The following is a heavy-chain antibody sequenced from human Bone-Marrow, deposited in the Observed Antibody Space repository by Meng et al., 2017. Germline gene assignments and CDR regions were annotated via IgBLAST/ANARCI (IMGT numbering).Heavy chain of an antibody. V-gene: IGHV1-2*02. CDR3: ARDGYDSSVMIFGAFDI. J-gene: IGHJ3*02. CDR1: GYTFTGYY. CDR2: INPNSGGT. D-gene: IGHD3-22*01. Sequence: ASVKVSCKASGYTFTGYYMHWVRQAPGQGLEWMGWINPNSGGTNYAQKFQGRVTMTSDTSISTAYMELSRLRSDDTAVYYCARDGYDSSVMIFGAFDIWGQGTMVTVSS.